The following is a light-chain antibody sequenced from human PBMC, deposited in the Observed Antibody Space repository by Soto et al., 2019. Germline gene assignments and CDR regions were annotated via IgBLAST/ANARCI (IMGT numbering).Light chain of an antibody. J-gene: IGLJ2*01. CDR1: SSDIGGYNY. Sequence: QSVLTQPRSVSGSPGQSVTISCTGASSDIGGYNYVSWYQHHPDTAPKLIIYDVTKRPSGVPARFSGSKSANTASLAISELQTEDEADYYCCSYAGGHKLVFGGGTQLTVL. CDR2: DVT. V-gene: IGLV2-11*01. CDR3: CSYAGGHKLV.